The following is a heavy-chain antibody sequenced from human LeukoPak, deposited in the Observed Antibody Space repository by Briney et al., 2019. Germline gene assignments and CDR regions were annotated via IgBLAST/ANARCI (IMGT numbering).Heavy chain of an antibody. J-gene: IGHJ6*02. V-gene: IGHV3-30*04. Sequence: QTGGSLRLSCAASGFTFSSYAIHWVRQAPGKGLEWVAVISSDARNEYYAGSVKGRFTISRDNAKNTLYLQMNSLRAEDTAVYYCARDAVDTANAVWGQGTTVTVSS. CDR2: ISSDARNE. CDR1: GFTFSSYA. D-gene: IGHD5-18*01. CDR3: ARDAVDTANAV.